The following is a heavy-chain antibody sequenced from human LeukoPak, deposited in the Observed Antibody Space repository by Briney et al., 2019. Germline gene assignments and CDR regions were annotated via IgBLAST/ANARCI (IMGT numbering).Heavy chain of an antibody. CDR1: GFTFSASN. V-gene: IGHV3-21*06. CDR3: AKEACSGTNCFYYFMDV. J-gene: IGHJ6*03. D-gene: IGHD3-10*02. Sequence: GGSLRLACEVSGFTFSASNMNWVRQAPGKGLEWVSYISSKGTYINYADSVKGRFTISRDNAKSSVYLQMTSLRAEDTAVYYCAKEACSGTNCFYYFMDVWGKGTTVTVSS. CDR2: ISSKGTYI.